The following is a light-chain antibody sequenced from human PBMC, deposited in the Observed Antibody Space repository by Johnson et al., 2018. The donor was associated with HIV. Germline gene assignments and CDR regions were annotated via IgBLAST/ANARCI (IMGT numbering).Light chain of an antibody. V-gene: IGLV1-51*02. CDR2: ENN. J-gene: IGLJ1*01. CDR3: GTWDSSLSAGYV. CDR1: SSNIGNNY. Sequence: QSVLAQPPSVSAAPGQKVTISCSGSSSNIGNNYVSWYRQLPGTAPKLLIYENNKRPSGIPDRFSGSKSGTSATLGITGLQTGDEADYYCGTWDSSLSAGYVFRTGTKVTVL.